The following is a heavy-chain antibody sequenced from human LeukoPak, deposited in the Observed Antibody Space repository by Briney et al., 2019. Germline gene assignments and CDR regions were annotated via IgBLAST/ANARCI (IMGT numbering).Heavy chain of an antibody. CDR1: GYTFTSYG. Sequence: ASVKVSCKASGYTFTSYGISWVRQAPGQGLEWMGWISAYNGNTNYAQKLQGRVTMTTDTSTSTAYMELRSLGSDDTAVYYCARDFTRVSSNLPSDWGQGTLVPVS. CDR3: ARDFTRVSSNLPSD. J-gene: IGHJ4*02. V-gene: IGHV1-18*01. CDR2: ISAYNGNT. D-gene: IGHD2-2*01.